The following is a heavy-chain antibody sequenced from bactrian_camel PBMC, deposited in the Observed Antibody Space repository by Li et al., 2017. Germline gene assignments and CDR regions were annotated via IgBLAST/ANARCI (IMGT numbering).Heavy chain of an antibody. V-gene: IGHV3S40*01. D-gene: IGHD4*01. CDR1: GFTLSRSH. J-gene: IGHJ4*01. CDR3: ATSVYKI. Sequence: VQLLESGGDLVQPGGSLTLSCTASGFTLSRSHMSWVRQAPGKGLEWVSQVHTSQGTTYYADSVQGRFTISRDNAKNTVYLQLTGLKTEDTAIYYCATSVYKIWGQGTQVTVS. CDR2: VHTSQGTT.